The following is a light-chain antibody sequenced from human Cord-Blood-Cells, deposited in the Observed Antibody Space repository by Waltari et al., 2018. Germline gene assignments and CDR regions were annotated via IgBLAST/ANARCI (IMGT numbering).Light chain of an antibody. V-gene: IGKV3-15*01. J-gene: IGKJ2*01. CDR3: QQYNNWPPMYT. CDR1: QRVSSN. Sequence: EIVMTQSPATLSVSPAERATLSCRASQRVSSNLPWYQQKPGQAPRLLIYGASTRATGIPARFSGSGSGTEFTLTISSLQSEDFAVYYCQQYNNWPPMYTFGQGTKLEIK. CDR2: GAS.